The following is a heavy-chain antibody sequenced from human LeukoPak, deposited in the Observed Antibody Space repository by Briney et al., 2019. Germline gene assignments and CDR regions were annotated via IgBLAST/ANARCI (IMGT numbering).Heavy chain of an antibody. CDR2: ISAYNGNT. D-gene: IGHD2-21*02. V-gene: IGHV1-18*01. Sequence: ASVKVSCKASGYTFTRYGISWVRQAPGQGLEWMGWISAYNGNTNYAQKLQGRVTMTTDTSTSTAYMELRSLRSDDTAVYYCARLKKGVTATYYYYYYMDVWGKGTTVTVSS. CDR1: GYTFTRYG. J-gene: IGHJ6*03. CDR3: ARLKKGVTATYYYYYYMDV.